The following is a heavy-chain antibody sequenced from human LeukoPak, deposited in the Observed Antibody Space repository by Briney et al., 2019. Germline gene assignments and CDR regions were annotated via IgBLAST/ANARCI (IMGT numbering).Heavy chain of an antibody. CDR3: ARRMDSSAFSYYFDY. J-gene: IGHJ4*02. CDR1: GYTFTGYY. V-gene: IGHV1-2*02. Sequence: ASVKVSCKASGYTFTGYYMHWVRQAPGQGLEWMGWINPNSGGSNYAQMFQGRVTMTRDTSISTAYMELSSLRSDDTAVYYCARRMDSSAFSYYFDYWGQGTLVTVSS. CDR2: INPNSGGS. D-gene: IGHD3-22*01.